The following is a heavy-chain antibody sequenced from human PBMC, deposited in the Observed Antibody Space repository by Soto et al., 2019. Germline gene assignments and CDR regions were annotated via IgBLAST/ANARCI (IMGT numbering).Heavy chain of an antibody. Sequence: ASVKVSCKASGGTFSSYAISWVRQAPGQGLEWMGGIIPIFGTANYAQKFQGRVTITADESTSTAYMELSSLRSEDTAVYYCARDPPVTTVTTPRGFDYYYYGMDVWGQGTTVTVSS. J-gene: IGHJ6*02. V-gene: IGHV1-69*13. CDR3: ARDPPVTTVTTPRGFDYYYYGMDV. D-gene: IGHD4-17*01. CDR2: IIPIFGTA. CDR1: GGTFSSYA.